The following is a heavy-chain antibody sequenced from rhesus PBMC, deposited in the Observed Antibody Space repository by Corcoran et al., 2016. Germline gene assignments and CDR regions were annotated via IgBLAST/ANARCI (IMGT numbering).Heavy chain of an antibody. CDR3: ARGGYSNFYYYGLDS. CDR1: GYTSTDYY. V-gene: IGHV1-138*01. CDR2: INPKTGGT. J-gene: IGHJ6*01. Sequence: QVQLVQSGAEVKKPGSSVKVACKASGYTSTDYYMHWVRQAPGQGLEWMGKINPKTGGTNFAQKFQGRVTMTRDTSTSTAYMELSSLRSEDTAVYYCARGGYSNFYYYGLDSWGQGVVVTVSS. D-gene: IGHD4-23*01.